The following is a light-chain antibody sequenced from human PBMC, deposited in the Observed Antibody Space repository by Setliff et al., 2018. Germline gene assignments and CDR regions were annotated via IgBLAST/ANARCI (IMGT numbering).Light chain of an antibody. J-gene: IGLJ1*01. Sequence: QSVLAQPPSVSGSPGQSVTVSCTGTSSDVGYYDRVSWYQQPPGTAPKLMIYDVSSRPSGVPDRFSGSKSGNTASLTISGLQADDEADYYCSSYTSRSTYVFGTGTKVTVL. CDR2: DVS. CDR3: SSYTSRSTYV. CDR1: SSDVGYYDR. V-gene: IGLV2-18*02.